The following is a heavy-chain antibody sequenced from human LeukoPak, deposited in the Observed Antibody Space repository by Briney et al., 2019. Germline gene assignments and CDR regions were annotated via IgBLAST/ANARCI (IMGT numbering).Heavy chain of an antibody. CDR2: MNPNTGNA. CDR3: ARMEYFLYYTLDV. D-gene: IGHD3-10*01. V-gene: IGHV1-8*01. Sequence: ASVKVYCKASGYTFINYDVNWVRQATGQGLEWMGWMNPNTGNAGFAQKFQGRVTMTRNTATSTAYMELSSLRSEDTAVYYCARMEYFLYYTLDVWGQGTTVTVSS. J-gene: IGHJ6*02. CDR1: GYTFINYD.